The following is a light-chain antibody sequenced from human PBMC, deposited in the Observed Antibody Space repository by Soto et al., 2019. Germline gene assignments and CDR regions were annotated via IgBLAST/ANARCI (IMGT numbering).Light chain of an antibody. CDR2: AAS. J-gene: IGKJ4*01. CDR3: QQSYSTLT. Sequence: DIQMTQSPPSLSASVGDRVTITCRASQSISSYLNWYQQKPGKAPKLLIYAASSLQGGVPSRFSGSGSGTDFTLTISSLQPEDFATFYCQQSYSTLTFGGGTKVDIK. CDR1: QSISSY. V-gene: IGKV1-39*01.